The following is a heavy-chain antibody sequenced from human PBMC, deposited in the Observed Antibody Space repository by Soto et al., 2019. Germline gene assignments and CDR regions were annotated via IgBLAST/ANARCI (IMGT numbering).Heavy chain of an antibody. J-gene: IGHJ3*02. CDR1: GGTLSDHG. CDR2: AIPVFNTA. V-gene: IGHV1-69*06. D-gene: IGHD3-10*01. Sequence: QVQLEQSGAEVKKPGSSVKISCKASGGTLSDHGVSWLRQAPGQGLEWLGGAIPVFNTANYASKFQGRVTIAADKSTNLADMELGSLTSDDAAIYYGARGVYSSVNYYAGPSAVDIWGPGTLASVSS. CDR3: ARGVYSSVNYYAGPSAVDI.